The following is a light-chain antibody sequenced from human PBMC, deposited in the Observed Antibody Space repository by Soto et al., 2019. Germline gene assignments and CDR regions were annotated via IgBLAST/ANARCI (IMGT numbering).Light chain of an antibody. CDR2: AAS. CDR1: QGISTY. Sequence: DIQMTQSPSSLSASVGDRVTITCRASQGISTYLVWYQQKPGTVPKLLIFAASTLQSGVPSRFSGSGSGTDFTLTISSLQPEAVATYYCQTYNGAPWTFGQGTKVEIK. V-gene: IGKV1-27*01. CDR3: QTYNGAPWT. J-gene: IGKJ1*01.